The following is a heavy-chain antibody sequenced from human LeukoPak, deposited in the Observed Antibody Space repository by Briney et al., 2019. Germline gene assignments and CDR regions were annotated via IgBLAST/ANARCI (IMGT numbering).Heavy chain of an antibody. Sequence: GGSLRLSCTVSGFTVSSNSMRWVRRAPGKGVEWVSFIYSAGRSHFSDSVKGRFTICIINSKNTLYLQMNSLIAEDTAVDYCAKNRVRGYEDAFFIWGQGTMVTVSS. D-gene: IGHD3-10*01. J-gene: IGHJ3*02. CDR1: GFTVSSNS. CDR2: IYSAGRS. CDR3: AKNRVRGYEDAFFI. V-gene: IGHV3-53*01.